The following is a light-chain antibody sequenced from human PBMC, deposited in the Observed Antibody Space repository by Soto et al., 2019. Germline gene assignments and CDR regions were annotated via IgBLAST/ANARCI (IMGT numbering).Light chain of an antibody. CDR3: QQYGISPSYT. CDR2: GAS. V-gene: IGKV3-15*01. Sequence: EIVMTQSPSTLSVSPGERATLSCRSSQSVSSNLAWYQQKPGQAPRLLIYGASTRATGIPARFSGSGSGTDFTLTISRLEPEDFAVYYCQQYGISPSYTFAQGTRLEI. CDR1: QSVSSN. J-gene: IGKJ5*01.